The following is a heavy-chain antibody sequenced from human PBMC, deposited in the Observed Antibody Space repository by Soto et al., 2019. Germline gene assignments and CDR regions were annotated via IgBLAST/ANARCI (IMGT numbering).Heavy chain of an antibody. V-gene: IGHV4-39*01. Sequence: QLQLQESGPGLVKPSETLSLTCTVSGGSISSSSYYWGWIRQPPGKGLEWIGSIYYSGSTYYNPSLKSRVTISVDTSKNQFSLKLSSVTAADTAVYYCARHSGYCISTSCYGYFDYWGQGTLVTVSS. CDR3: ARHSGYCISTSCYGYFDY. CDR2: IYYSGST. CDR1: GGSISSSSYY. J-gene: IGHJ4*02. D-gene: IGHD2-2*01.